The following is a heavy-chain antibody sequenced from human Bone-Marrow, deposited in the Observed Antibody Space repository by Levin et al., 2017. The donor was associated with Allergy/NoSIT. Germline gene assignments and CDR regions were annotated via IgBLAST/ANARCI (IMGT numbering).Heavy chain of an antibody. CDR2: TYYRSKWYN. CDR3: ARAPNWNTLESGAGFNS. V-gene: IGHV6-1*01. Sequence: SQTLSLTCVIFGDSVSSNGAAWNWIRQSPSRGLEWLGRTYYRSKWYNDSAVSVSSRITITPDTSKNQVSLQLNSVIPEDTAVYYCARAPNWNTLESGAGFNSWGQGTLVTVSS. D-gene: IGHD1-20*01. CDR1: GDSVSSNGAA. J-gene: IGHJ4*02.